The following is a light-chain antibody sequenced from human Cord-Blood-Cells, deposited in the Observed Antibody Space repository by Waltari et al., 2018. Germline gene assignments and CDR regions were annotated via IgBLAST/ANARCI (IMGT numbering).Light chain of an antibody. CDR1: SPHIGAGYD. CDR2: GNS. CDR3: QSYDSSLSGRGYV. V-gene: IGLV1-40*01. J-gene: IGLJ1*01. Sequence: QSVLTQPPSVHGAPGQRVTIPCPGRSPHIGAGYDVHWYQQLPGTAPKLLIYGNSNRPSGVPDRFSGSKSDTSASLAITGLQAEDEADYYCQSYDSSLSGRGYVFGTGTKVTVL.